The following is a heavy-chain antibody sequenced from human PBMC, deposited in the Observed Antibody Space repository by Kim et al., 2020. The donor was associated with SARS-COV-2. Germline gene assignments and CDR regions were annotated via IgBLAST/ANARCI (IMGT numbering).Heavy chain of an antibody. Sequence: SETLSLTCTVSGGSISSGGYYWSWIRQHPGKGLEWIGYIYYSGSTYYNPSLKSRVTISVDTSKNQFSLKLSSVTAADTAVYYCARYKSGYSYDYGMDVWGQGTTVTVSS. J-gene: IGHJ6*02. V-gene: IGHV4-31*03. CDR3: ARYKSGYSYDYGMDV. CDR1: GGSISSGGYY. D-gene: IGHD5-18*01. CDR2: IYYSGST.